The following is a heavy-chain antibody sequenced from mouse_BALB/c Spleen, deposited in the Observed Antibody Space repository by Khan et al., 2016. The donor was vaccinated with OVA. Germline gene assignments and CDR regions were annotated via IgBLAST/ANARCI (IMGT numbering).Heavy chain of an antibody. CDR3: ARKNYRYDRYFDV. CDR2: INTSTGEP. Sequence: QIQLVQSGPELKKPGETVKISCKASGYTLTNYEMNWVKQAPGKGLKWMGWINTSTGEPTYGDDFKGRFAFSLETSASTAYLQINNLKKEDTATYFCARKNYRYDRYFDVGGAATTVTVSS. D-gene: IGHD2-14*01. V-gene: IGHV9-3-1*01. J-gene: IGHJ1*01. CDR1: GYTLTNYE.